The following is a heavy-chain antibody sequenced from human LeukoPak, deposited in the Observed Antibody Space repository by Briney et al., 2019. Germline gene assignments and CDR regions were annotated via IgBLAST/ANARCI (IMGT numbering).Heavy chain of an antibody. J-gene: IGHJ6*02. V-gene: IGHV4-59*08. Sequence: SETLSLTCTVSGGSISSYYWSWIRQPPGKGLEWIGYIYYSGSTYYNPSLKSRVTISVDTSKNQFSLKLSSVTAADTAVYYCARGARGYSYGLGTPNGYYYYGMDVWGQGTTVTVSS. D-gene: IGHD5-18*01. CDR1: GGSISSYY. CDR2: IYYSGST. CDR3: ARGARGYSYGLGTPNGYYYYGMDV.